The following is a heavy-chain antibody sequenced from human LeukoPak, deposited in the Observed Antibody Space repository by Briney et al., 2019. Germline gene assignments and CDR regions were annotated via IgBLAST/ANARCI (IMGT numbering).Heavy chain of an antibody. CDR2: IGIDSGRT. J-gene: IGHJ4*02. CDR3: ARDHRYAFDN. Sequence: GGSLRLSCAASGFPFSDYSMNWVRQAPGKGLEWISYIGIDSGRTKYADSVKGRFTISGDKARNSLYLLMNSLRVEDTAVYFCARDHRYAFDNWGQGTLVTVSS. V-gene: IGHV3-48*01. D-gene: IGHD1-1*01. CDR1: GFPFSDYS.